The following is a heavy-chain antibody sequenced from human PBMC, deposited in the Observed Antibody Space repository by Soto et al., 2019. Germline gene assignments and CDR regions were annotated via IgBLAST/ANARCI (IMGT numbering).Heavy chain of an antibody. Sequence: GVSLRLSCSASGFTFSSYSMNWVRQAPGKGLEWVSSISSSSSYIYYADSVKGRFTISRDNAKNSLYLQMNSLRAEDTAVYYCERDHGGVVPAQPLYLPYSYYGMDVWGQGTPVTV. CDR3: ERDHGGVVPAQPLYLPYSYYGMDV. CDR1: GFTFSSYS. CDR2: ISSSSSYI. V-gene: IGHV3-21*01. D-gene: IGHD2-2*01. J-gene: IGHJ6*02.